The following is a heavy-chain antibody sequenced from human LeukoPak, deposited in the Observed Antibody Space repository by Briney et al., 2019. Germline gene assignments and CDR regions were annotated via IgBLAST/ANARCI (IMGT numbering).Heavy chain of an antibody. J-gene: IGHJ4*02. CDR2: ISGSGSYT. V-gene: IGHV3-11*06. CDR3: ARDNAGSGWLY. CDR1: GFSFSDYY. Sequence: GGSLRLSCAASGFSFSDYYMSWIRQAPGKGLEWVSYISGSGSYTNYAESVEGRFTISRDNAKNSLYLQMNSLRAEDTAVYFCARDNAGSGWLYWGQGTLVTVVS. D-gene: IGHD6-19*01.